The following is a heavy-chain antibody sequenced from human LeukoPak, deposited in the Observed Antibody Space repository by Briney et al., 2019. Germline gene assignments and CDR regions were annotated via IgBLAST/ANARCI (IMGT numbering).Heavy chain of an antibody. V-gene: IGHV4-4*07. J-gene: IGHJ4*02. CDR1: GGSISDYY. D-gene: IGHD6-19*01. CDR3: ARSVADTANFEY. Sequence: PSETLSLTCSVSGGSISDYYWSWIRQPAGKRLEWIGRIAASGSTNYHPSLKSRVTMSVDTSNNHVSLKVASVTAADTAVYYCARSVADTANFEYLGQGTLVTVSS. CDR2: IAASGST.